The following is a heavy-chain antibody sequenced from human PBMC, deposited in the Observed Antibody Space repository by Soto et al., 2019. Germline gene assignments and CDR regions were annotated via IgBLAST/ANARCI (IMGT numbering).Heavy chain of an antibody. D-gene: IGHD1-26*01. CDR1: GFTFSIYT. Sequence: EVQLLESGGGLVQPAGSLRLSCAASGFTFSIYTMSWFRQAPGKGLEWVSSIYGNGRSTFYSASVKGRFTISRDNSGNTVYLQMRSLGAEDMSIYYCAKDFTPDSRWDIDYWGQGSLVTVSS. CDR3: AKDFTPDSRWDIDY. J-gene: IGHJ4*02. V-gene: IGHV3-23*01. CDR2: IYGNGRST.